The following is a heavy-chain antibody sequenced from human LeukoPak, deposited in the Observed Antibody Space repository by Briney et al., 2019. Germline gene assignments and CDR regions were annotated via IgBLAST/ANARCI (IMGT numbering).Heavy chain of an antibody. D-gene: IGHD3/OR15-3a*01. CDR1: GVSISSSNSY. V-gene: IGHV4-39*01. J-gene: IGHJ4*02. Sequence: PSEALSLTCTVSGVSISSSNSYWGWIRQPPGKGLEWIGSIYYSGNTYYNASLKSQVSISIDTSKNQFSLRLTSVTAADTAVYYCARQTGSGLFILLGGQGTLVTVSS. CDR2: IYYSGNT. CDR3: ARQTGSGLFILL.